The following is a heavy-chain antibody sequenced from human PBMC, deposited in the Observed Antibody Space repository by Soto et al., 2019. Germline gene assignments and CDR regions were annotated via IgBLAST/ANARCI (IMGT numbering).Heavy chain of an antibody. J-gene: IGHJ5*02. D-gene: IGHD2-15*01. CDR1: GASISGFY. CDR3: ASGYCSGGSCQNWFDP. CDR2: IYATGTT. Sequence: PSETLSLTCTVSGASISGFYWSWIRKSAGKGLEWIGRIYATGTTDYNPSLKSRVMMSVDTSKKQFSLKLRSVTAADTAVYYCASGYCSGGSCQNWFDPWGQGTLVTVSS. V-gene: IGHV4-4*07.